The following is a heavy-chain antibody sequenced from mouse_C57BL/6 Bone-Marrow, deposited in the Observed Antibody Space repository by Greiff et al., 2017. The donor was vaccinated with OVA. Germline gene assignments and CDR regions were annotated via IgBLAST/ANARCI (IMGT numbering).Heavy chain of an antibody. CDR2: ISDGGSYT. CDR3: AGSSYWYFDV. Sequence: EVKLVEYGGGLVKPGGSLKLSCAASGFTFSSYAMSWVRQTPEKRLEWVATISDGGSYTYYPDNVKGRFTISRDNAKNNLYLQMSHLKSEDTAMYYGAGSSYWYFDVWGTGTTVTVSS. J-gene: IGHJ1*03. V-gene: IGHV5-4*03. CDR1: GFTFSSYA.